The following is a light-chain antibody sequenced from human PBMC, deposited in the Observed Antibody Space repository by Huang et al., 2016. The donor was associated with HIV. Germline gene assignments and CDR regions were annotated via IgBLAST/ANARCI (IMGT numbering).Light chain of an antibody. CDR1: KGISNS. V-gene: IGKV1-NL1*01. J-gene: IGKJ1*01. CDR3: QQYYTPPT. CDR2: TSS. Sequence: GDTVTITGRASKGISNSVAWYQQKPGKAPKLLPYTSSRLESGVPSSFRGGGSGTDYTLTISSLQPDDFATYCCQQYYTPPTFGRGSKVEIK.